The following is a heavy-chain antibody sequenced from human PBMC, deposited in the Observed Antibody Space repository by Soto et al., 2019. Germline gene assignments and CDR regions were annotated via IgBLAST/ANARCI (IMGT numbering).Heavy chain of an antibody. CDR3: ARKFSSASFYFDY. V-gene: IGHV3-23*04. J-gene: IGHJ4*02. CDR2: IGFRGDST. D-gene: IGHD6-6*01. CDR1: GFPFSSYS. Sequence: EVQLVESGGGLIQPGGSLRLACAASGFPFSSYSMSWVRHAPDTGLEWGAAIGFRGDSTYYADSLQGRITISRDNSKNTLYLQMNSVRAEDTALYYCARKFSSASFYFDYWGQGTLVTVSS.